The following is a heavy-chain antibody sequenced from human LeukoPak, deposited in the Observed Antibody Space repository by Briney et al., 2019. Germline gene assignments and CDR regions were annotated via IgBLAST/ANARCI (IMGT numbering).Heavy chain of an antibody. CDR1: GGTFSSYA. V-gene: IGHV1-69*13. CDR3: ARAGSVGSSGIPNYYYYGMDV. D-gene: IGHD3-22*01. Sequence: SVKVSCTASGGTFSSYAISWVRRAPGQGLEWMGGIIPIFGTANYAQKFQGRVTITADESTSTAYMELSSLRSEDTAVYYCARAGSVGSSGIPNYYYYGMDVWGQGTTVTVSS. CDR2: IIPIFGTA. J-gene: IGHJ6*02.